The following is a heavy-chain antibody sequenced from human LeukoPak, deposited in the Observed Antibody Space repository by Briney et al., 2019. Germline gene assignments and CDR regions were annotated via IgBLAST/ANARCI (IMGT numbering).Heavy chain of an antibody. CDR1: GVSCSESL. CDR3: ATKQWLAPPPDS. V-gene: IGHV3-74*01. J-gene: IGHJ4*02. CDR2: INTDGTVT. D-gene: IGHD6-19*01. Sequence: PGGSLRLSCVEPGVSCSESLMLSVRQAPGKGLESVSRINTDGTVTTYADSVKGRFTVSRDNADNTMFLQMNSVRDEDTAVYYCATKQWLAPPPDSWGQGTPVTVSS.